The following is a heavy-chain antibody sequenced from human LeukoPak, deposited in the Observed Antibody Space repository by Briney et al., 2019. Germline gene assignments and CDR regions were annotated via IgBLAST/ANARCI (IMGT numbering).Heavy chain of an antibody. CDR2: INDSGST. V-gene: IGHV4-34*01. CDR3: ARGRENDHGSGSLPLYYHYYGMDV. CDR1: GGSFSNYY. D-gene: IGHD3-10*01. J-gene: IGHJ6*04. Sequence: SETLSLTCAVYGGSFSNYYWSWIRRPPGKGLEWIGEINDSGSTNYNPSLKSRVTISVDTSKNQFSLKLSSMTAADTAVYYCARGRENDHGSGSLPLYYHYYGMDVWGKGTTVTVSS.